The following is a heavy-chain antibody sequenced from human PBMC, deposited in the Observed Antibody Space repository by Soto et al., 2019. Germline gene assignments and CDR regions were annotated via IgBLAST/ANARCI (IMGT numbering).Heavy chain of an antibody. J-gene: IGHJ5*02. Sequence: SETLSLTCTVSGASVSTGAYYWGWVRQRPGKGLEWVGYIYESGYTYYNTSLKSRLTTSLDRSNNQFSLGLTSVTAADTAVYYCVRALRHTAMVYPWFDPWGQGTLVTVSS. CDR2: IYESGYT. CDR1: GASVSTGAYY. D-gene: IGHD5-18*01. CDR3: VRALRHTAMVYPWFDP. V-gene: IGHV4-31*02.